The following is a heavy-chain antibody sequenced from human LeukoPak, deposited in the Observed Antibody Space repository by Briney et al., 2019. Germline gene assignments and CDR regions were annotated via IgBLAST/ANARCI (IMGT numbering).Heavy chain of an antibody. V-gene: IGHV3-23*01. Sequence: GGSLRLSCAASGFTFSSYAMSWVRQAPGKGLEWVSAISGGGGSTYYADSVKGRFTISRDNSKNTLYLQMNSLRAEDTAVYYCAKDRNIVVVTAIFDYWGQGTLVTVSS. CDR3: AKDRNIVVVTAIFDY. CDR1: GFTFSSYA. CDR2: ISGGGGST. J-gene: IGHJ4*02. D-gene: IGHD2-21*02.